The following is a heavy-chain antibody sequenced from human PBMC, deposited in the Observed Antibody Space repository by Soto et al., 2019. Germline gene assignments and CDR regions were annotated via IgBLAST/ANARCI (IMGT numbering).Heavy chain of an antibody. V-gene: IGHV1-69*06. J-gene: IGHJ4*02. CDR3: ARRKWRQTDYFDY. Sequence: RASVKVSCKASGGTFSSYAISWVRQAPGQGLEWMGGIIPIFGTANYAQKFQGRVTITADKSTSTAYMELSSLRSEDTAVYYCARRKWRQTDYFDYWGQGTLVTVSS. CDR1: GGTFSSYA. CDR2: IIPIFGTA. D-gene: IGHD5-12*01.